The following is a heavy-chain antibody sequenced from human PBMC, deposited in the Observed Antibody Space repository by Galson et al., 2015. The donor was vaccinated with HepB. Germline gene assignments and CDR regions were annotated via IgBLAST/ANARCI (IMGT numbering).Heavy chain of an antibody. Sequence: SLRLSCAASGFTFDTYGMNWVRQAPGKGLEWLSYIRGSSNTIYYAASVTGRFTISRDNAKNTLFLQMNSLRDEDTAVYYCARDSTDFYYFDYWGQGTPVTVSS. D-gene: IGHD2-21*02. CDR1: GFTFDTYG. J-gene: IGHJ4*02. V-gene: IGHV3-48*02. CDR3: ARDSTDFYYFDY. CDR2: IRGSSNTI.